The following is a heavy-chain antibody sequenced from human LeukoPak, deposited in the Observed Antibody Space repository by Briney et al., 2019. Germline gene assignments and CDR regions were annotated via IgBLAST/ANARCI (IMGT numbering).Heavy chain of an antibody. Sequence: PGGSLRLSCAASGFTFSSFAMSWVRHAPGKGLEWVSAISGSGGRTEYAESAKGRFTISRDSSKKTLYLQMNSLRAEDTAVYYCAKANGDFEFCAFDIWGQGTKVTVSS. CDR1: GFTFSSFA. V-gene: IGHV3-23*01. CDR3: AKANGDFEFCAFDI. CDR2: ISGSGGRT. J-gene: IGHJ3*02. D-gene: IGHD4-17*01.